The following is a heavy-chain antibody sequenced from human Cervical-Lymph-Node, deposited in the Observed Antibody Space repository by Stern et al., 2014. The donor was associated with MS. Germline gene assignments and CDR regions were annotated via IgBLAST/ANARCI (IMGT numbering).Heavy chain of an antibody. Sequence: QDQLVQSGAEVKKPGASVKVPCKASGYTFTGYYLHWVRQAPGQGLEWMGRSNPNSGDTKYAQNFQDRVTMTRDTSISTAYMELSGLRSDDAAVYYCARSLNWNDVEDYHYGLDVWGQGTTVTVSS. CDR1: GYTFTGYY. CDR3: ARSLNWNDVEDYHYGLDV. D-gene: IGHD1-1*01. CDR2: SNPNSGDT. J-gene: IGHJ6*02. V-gene: IGHV1-2*06.